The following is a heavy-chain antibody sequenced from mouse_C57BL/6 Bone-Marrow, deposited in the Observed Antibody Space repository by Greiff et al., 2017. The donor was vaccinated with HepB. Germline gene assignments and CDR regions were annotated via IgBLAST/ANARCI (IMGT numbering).Heavy chain of an antibody. V-gene: IGHV5-12*01. CDR2: ISNGGGST. CDR1: GFTFSDYY. J-gene: IGHJ1*03. CDR3: AGHYYGSSYWYFDD. D-gene: IGHD1-1*01. Sequence: DVHLVESGGGLVQPGGSLKLSCAASGFTFSDYYMHWVRQTPEKRLEWVAYISNGGGSTYYPDTVKGRVTITRDNAKNTLYLQMSRLKSEDTAMYYCAGHYYGSSYWYFDDWGKGTTVTVSS.